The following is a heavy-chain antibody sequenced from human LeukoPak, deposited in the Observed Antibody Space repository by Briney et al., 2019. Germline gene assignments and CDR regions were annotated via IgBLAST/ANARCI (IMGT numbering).Heavy chain of an antibody. CDR2: IYYSGSP. CDR1: GGSISTYY. J-gene: IGHJ4*02. V-gene: IGHV4-39*01. CDR3: ATWRTAKTGFDY. D-gene: IGHD1-1*01. Sequence: SETLSLTCTVSGGSISTYYWAWIRQPPGKGLECIGSIYYSGSPYYNPSLKSRVTISVDTSKNQFSLRLSSVTAADTAVYYCATWRTAKTGFDYWGQGTLVTVSS.